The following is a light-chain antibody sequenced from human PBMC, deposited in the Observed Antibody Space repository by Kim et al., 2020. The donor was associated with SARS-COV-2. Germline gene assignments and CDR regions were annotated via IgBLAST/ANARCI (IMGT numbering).Light chain of an antibody. J-gene: IGKJ4*01. CDR1: QSVSSN. CDR3: QQYNNWPPLT. Sequence: EIVMTQSPATLSVSPGERATLSCRASQSVSSNLAWYQQKPGQAPRLLIYYASTRATGIPARFSGSGSGTEFTLTINSLQSEDFAIYYCQQYNNWPPLTFGGGTKVDIK. V-gene: IGKV3-15*01. CDR2: YAS.